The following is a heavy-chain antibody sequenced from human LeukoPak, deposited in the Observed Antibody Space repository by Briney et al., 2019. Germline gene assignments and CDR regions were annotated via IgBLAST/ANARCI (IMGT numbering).Heavy chain of an antibody. CDR2: VNPSGGTT. CDR1: GYTFTTYY. Sequence: ASVKVSCKASGYTFTTYYIHWVRQAPGQGLEWMGIVNPSGGTTRYAQKFQGRVTITADESTSTAYMELSSLRSEDTAVYYCARDASPAGSYFDYWGQGTLVTVSS. CDR3: ARDASPAGSYFDY. J-gene: IGHJ4*02. D-gene: IGHD3-10*01. V-gene: IGHV1-46*01.